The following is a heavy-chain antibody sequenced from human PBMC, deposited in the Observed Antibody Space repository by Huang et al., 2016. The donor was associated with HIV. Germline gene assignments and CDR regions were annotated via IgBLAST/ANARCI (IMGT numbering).Heavy chain of an antibody. CDR2: ISGRGSSI. V-gene: IGHV3-21*01. J-gene: IGHJ4*03. Sequence: EVQLEESGGALVKPGGSLRLSCAATGFLFTPFAMHWVRPAPGKGLDGVASISGRGSSIYYADAVKGRLTSSRDNTKKSLYLQMSSLSVDDTAFYFCARGGPVGYFNLWGHGTLVSVSS. CDR1: GFLFTPFA. D-gene: IGHD2-15*01. CDR3: ARGGPVGYFNL.